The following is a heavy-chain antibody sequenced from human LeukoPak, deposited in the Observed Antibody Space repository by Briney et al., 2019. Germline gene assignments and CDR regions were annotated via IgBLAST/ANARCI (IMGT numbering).Heavy chain of an antibody. CDR1: GGSISSTIYY. CDR2: IYYRGST. D-gene: IGHD6-19*01. V-gene: IGHV4-39*07. Sequence: PSETLSLTCTVCGGSISSTIYYWGWIRQPPGKGLEWIGSIYYRGSTYYSPSLKSPVAISVDTSKSQFSLKLSSVTAADTAVYYCARDSRSGWGNWFDPWGQGTLVTVSS. CDR3: ARDSRSGWGNWFDP. J-gene: IGHJ5*02.